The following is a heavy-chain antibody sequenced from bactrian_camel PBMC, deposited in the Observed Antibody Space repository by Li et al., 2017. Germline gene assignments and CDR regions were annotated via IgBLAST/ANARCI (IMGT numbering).Heavy chain of an antibody. Sequence: WSLVLSCKVSGDDIDTACVAWFRQAPGKERERIANIATGAGRTYYADSVKGRFTISRDNAKNTLYLQLNSLKTEDTATYHCAKGRPRLGLVAADLDRGQGTQVTVS. V-gene: IGHV3S1*01. J-gene: IGHJ4*01. CDR2: IATGAGRT. CDR3: AKGRPRLGLVAADLD. D-gene: IGHD7*01. CDR1: GDDIDTAC.